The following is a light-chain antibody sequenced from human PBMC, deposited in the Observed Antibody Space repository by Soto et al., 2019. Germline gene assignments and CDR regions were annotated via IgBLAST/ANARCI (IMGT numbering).Light chain of an antibody. J-gene: IGKJ4*01. CDR1: QSVRTK. CDR3: QQYSNSPPVT. V-gene: IGKV3-15*01. Sequence: RRQSKDPQSVSPGESVNLSGSLSQSVRTKLAWYQQKPGQAPSLLIYGASTRATGIPVRFSGSGSGTEFTLSISSLQSEEFAVYYCQQYSNSPPVTFGGGTKVDI. CDR2: GAS.